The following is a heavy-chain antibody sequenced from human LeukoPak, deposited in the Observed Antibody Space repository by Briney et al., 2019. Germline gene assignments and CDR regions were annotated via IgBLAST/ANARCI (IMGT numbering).Heavy chain of an antibody. D-gene: IGHD3-10*01. CDR1: GGSISSYY. Sequence: PSETLSLTCTVSGGSISSYYWSWIRQPPGKGLEWIGYIYYSGSTNYNPSLKSRVTISVDTSKNQFSLKLRSVTAADTAVYYCARAGFGIDFWGQGTLVTVSS. V-gene: IGHV4-59*08. CDR2: IYYSGST. CDR3: ARAGFGIDF. J-gene: IGHJ4*02.